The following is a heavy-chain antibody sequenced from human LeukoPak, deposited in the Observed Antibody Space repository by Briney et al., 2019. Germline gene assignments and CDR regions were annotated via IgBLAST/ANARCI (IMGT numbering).Heavy chain of an antibody. J-gene: IGHJ4*02. CDR1: GFTFSSYG. Sequence: PGRSLRLSCAASGFTFSSYGMHWVRQAPGKGLEWVAVISYDGSNKYYADSVKGRFTISRDNSKNTLYLQMNSLRAEDTAVYYCATDPFYYYDSSGYDYWGQGTLVTVSS. CDR2: ISYDGSNK. D-gene: IGHD3-22*01. V-gene: IGHV3-30*03. CDR3: ATDPFYYYDSSGYDY.